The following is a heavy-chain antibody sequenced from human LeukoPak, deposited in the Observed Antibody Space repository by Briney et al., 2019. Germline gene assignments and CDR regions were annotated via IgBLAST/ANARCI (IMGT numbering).Heavy chain of an antibody. CDR3: ARGVRRFRTGDYGSSGYFPSDH. Sequence: ASVKVSCKTSGYNFSIYDVNWVRQAAGQGPEWMGWMNPYTGSAGFPHKFQNRVTMTRNISISTAYLEVTRLTSEDTAAYYCARGVRRFRTGDYGSSGYFPSDHWGQGTLVTVSS. J-gene: IGHJ4*02. CDR2: MNPYTGSA. CDR1: GYNFSIYD. V-gene: IGHV1-8*01. D-gene: IGHD3-22*01.